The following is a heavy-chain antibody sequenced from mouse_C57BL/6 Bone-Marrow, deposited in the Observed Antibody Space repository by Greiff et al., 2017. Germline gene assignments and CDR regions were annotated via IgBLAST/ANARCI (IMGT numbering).Heavy chain of an antibody. CDR2: INPYNGGT. J-gene: IGHJ3*01. CDR1: GYTFTDYY. V-gene: IGHV1-19*01. Sequence: EVQLQQSGPVLVKPGASVKMSCKASGYTFTDYYMNWVKQSHGKSLEWLGVINPYNGGTSYNQQFKGKATLTVAKSSSTAYMELNSLTSEDTAVYYCARRWVPFAYWGQGTLVTVSA. D-gene: IGHD2-3*01. CDR3: ARRWVPFAY.